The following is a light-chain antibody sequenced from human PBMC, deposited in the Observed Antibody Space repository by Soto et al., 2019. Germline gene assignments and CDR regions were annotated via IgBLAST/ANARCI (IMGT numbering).Light chain of an antibody. V-gene: IGKV3-15*01. CDR2: YGS. J-gene: IGKJ4*01. Sequence: IVMTQSPATLSVSPGERVTFSCRASQGIRNHLAWYQHKPGQAPRLLISYGSAGATGIPARFSGSGSGTEFPLTINSLQSEDFAVYYCQQFYTWPVTFGGGTKVEIK. CDR3: QQFYTWPVT. CDR1: QGIRNH.